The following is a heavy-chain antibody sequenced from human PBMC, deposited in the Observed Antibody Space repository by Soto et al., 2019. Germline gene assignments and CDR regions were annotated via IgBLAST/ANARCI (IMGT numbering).Heavy chain of an antibody. CDR1: GFTFTSSA. Sequence: EVQLLESGGRLVLPGGSLRLSCAASGFTFTSSAMNWVRQAPGKGLEWVSGISSSGGLTYYADSVKGRFSISRDNSKNPLYPQMNSLRAEDTAVYYCAKVGFSFGYWGQGTLVTVSS. CDR3: AKVGFSFGY. J-gene: IGHJ4*02. CDR2: ISSSGGLT. V-gene: IGHV3-23*01. D-gene: IGHD3-10*01.